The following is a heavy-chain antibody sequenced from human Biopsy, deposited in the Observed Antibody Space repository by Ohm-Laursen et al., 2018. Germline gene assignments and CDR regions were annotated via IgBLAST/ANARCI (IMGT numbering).Heavy chain of an antibody. D-gene: IGHD3-3*01. V-gene: IGHV4-59*08. CDR3: VRLGNFWNAEDGLDL. J-gene: IGHJ3*01. CDR1: DDSIRNFY. Sequence: SETLSLTCTVSDDSIRNFYWTWIRQPPGQGLEWIGHASYSGYTNYNPSLKSRVTISVDTSKNHFSLNLRSVTAADTAVYSCVRLGNFWNAEDGLDLWGLGTMVTVSS. CDR2: ASYSGYT.